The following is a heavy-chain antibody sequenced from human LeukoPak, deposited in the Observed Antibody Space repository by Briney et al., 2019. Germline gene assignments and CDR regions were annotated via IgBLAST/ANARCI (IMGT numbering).Heavy chain of an antibody. J-gene: IGHJ4*02. CDR2: IYYSGST. V-gene: IGHV4-31*03. CDR1: GGSISSGGYY. D-gene: IGHD6-25*01. CDR3: ARLKKSGPRGYYFDY. Sequence: SETLSLTCTVSGGSISSGGYYWSWIRQHPGKGLEWIGYIYYSGSTYYNPSLKSRVTISVDTSKNQFSLKLSSVTAADTAVYYCARLKKSGPRGYYFDYWGQGTLFTVSS.